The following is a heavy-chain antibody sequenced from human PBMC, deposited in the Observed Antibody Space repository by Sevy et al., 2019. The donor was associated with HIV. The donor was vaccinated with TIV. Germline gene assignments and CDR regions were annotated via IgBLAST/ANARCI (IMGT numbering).Heavy chain of an antibody. CDR1: GFTFSYYA. CDR3: AKFQDVGATFVDY. V-gene: IGHV3-23*01. J-gene: IGHJ4*02. CDR2: ISGSGGST. D-gene: IGHD1-26*01. Sequence: GGSLRLSCAASGFTFSYYAMSWVRQTPGKGLQWVSGISGSGGSTDYADSVKGRFTISRDNAKNTLYLQVNSLRAEDTAVYYCAKFQDVGATFVDYWGQGTLVTVSS.